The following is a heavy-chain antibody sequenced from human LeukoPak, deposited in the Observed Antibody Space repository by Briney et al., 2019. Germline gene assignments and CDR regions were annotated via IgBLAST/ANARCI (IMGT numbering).Heavy chain of an antibody. Sequence: ASVKVSCKASGYTFTSYGISWLRQAPEQGLEWMGWISAYNGNTNYAQKLQGRVTMTTDTSTSTAYMELRSLRSDDTAVYYRAREETYYYDSSGCYYFQHWGQGTLVTVSS. V-gene: IGHV1-18*01. CDR1: GYTFTSYG. D-gene: IGHD3-22*01. J-gene: IGHJ1*01. CDR3: AREETYYYDSSGCYYFQH. CDR2: ISAYNGNT.